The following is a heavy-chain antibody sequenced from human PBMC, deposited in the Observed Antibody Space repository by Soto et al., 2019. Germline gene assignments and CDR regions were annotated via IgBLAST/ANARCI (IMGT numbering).Heavy chain of an antibody. CDR1: GGTFSSYA. CDR2: IIPIFGTA. V-gene: IGHV1-69*13. Sequence: ASVKVSCKASGGTFSSYAISWVRQAPGQGLEWMGGIIPIFGTANYAQKFQGRVTITADESTSTAYMELSSLRSEDTAVYYCASAGGNSGGAFDIWGQGTMVTVSS. J-gene: IGHJ3*02. D-gene: IGHD2-21*02. CDR3: ASAGGNSGGAFDI.